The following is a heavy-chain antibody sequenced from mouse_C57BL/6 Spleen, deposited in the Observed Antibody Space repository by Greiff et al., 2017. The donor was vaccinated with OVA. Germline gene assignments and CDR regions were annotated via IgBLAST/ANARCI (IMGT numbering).Heavy chain of an antibody. D-gene: IGHD2-3*01. CDR2: IDPSDSET. J-gene: IGHJ4*01. Sequence: QVQLQQPGAELVRPGSSVKLSCKASGYTFTSYWMHWVKQRPIQGLEWIGNIDPSDSETHYNQKFKDKATLTVDKSSSTAYMQLSSLTSEDSAVYYCATIYDGYYDYAMDYWGQGTSVTVSS. CDR3: ATIYDGYYDYAMDY. CDR1: GYTFTSYW. V-gene: IGHV1-52*01.